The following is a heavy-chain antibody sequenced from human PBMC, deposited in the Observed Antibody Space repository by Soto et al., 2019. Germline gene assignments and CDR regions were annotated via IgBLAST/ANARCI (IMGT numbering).Heavy chain of an antibody. Sequence: SVKVSCKASGGTFSSYAISWVRQAPGQGLEWMGCIIPIFGTANYAQNFQGRVTITADESTSTAYMELSGLRSEDTAVYYCARDLAAAGHYYYYGMEVGGQGTTVPVSS. V-gene: IGHV1-69*13. CDR2: IIPIFGTA. CDR1: GGTFSSYA. D-gene: IGHD6-13*01. J-gene: IGHJ6*02. CDR3: ARDLAAAGHYYYYGMEV.